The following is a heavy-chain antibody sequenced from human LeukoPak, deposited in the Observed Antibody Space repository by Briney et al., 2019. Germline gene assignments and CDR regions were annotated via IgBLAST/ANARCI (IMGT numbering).Heavy chain of an antibody. Sequence: GESLKISCKGSGYSFTSYWIGWVRQMPGKGLEWMGIIYPGDSVTRYSPSFQGQVTISADKSISTAYLQWSSLKASDTAMYYCARRPYCSSTSCAFDYWGQGTLVTVSS. CDR2: IYPGDSVT. CDR1: GYSFTSYW. V-gene: IGHV5-51*01. CDR3: ARRPYCSSTSCAFDY. J-gene: IGHJ4*02. D-gene: IGHD2-2*01.